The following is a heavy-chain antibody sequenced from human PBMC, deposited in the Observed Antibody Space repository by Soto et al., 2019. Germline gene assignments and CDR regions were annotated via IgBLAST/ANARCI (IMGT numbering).Heavy chain of an antibody. Sequence: PSETLPLTCIVSVGSIISSSYYWGWILQPPWKGLEWIGRIYYSGTTYWNPSLKRRVTISVDTSKNQFSLKLSSVTAADTAVFYCARHRARNWFDPWGQGTLVSVSS. CDR3: ARHRARNWFDP. J-gene: IGHJ5*02. D-gene: IGHD6-6*01. CDR1: VGSIISSSYY. CDR2: IYYSGTT. V-gene: IGHV4-39*01.